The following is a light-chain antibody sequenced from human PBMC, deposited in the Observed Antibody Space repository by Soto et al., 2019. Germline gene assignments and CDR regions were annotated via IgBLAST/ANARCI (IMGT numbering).Light chain of an antibody. V-gene: IGKV4-1*01. CDR3: QQYYGSWT. Sequence: DIVMTQSPDSLAVSLGERATINCKSSRNIFYSSNNEDYLAWYQQKPGQPPKLLFYGASIWQSGVPDRFSGSGSGTDFTLTISSLQAEDVAVYYCQQYYGSWTFGQGTKVEIK. J-gene: IGKJ1*01. CDR1: RNIFYSSNNEDY. CDR2: GAS.